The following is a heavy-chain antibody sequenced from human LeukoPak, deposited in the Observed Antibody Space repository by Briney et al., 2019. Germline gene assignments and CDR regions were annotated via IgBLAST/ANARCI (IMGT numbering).Heavy chain of an antibody. V-gene: IGHV3-48*03. J-gene: IGHJ4*02. CDR1: GFTFRSYE. CDR3: ATYYDSAGFDFDY. D-gene: IGHD3-22*01. CDR2: ISSSGSTM. Sequence: GGSLRLSCAASGFTFRSYEMNWVRQPPGKGLEWVSYISSSGSTMYYADSVKGRFTISRDNAKNSLYLQMDRLRAEDTAVYYCATYYDSAGFDFDYWGQGTLVTVSS.